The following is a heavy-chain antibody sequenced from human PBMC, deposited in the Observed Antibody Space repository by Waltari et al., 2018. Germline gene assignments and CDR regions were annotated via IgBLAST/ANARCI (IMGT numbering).Heavy chain of an antibody. CDR1: GFTFSSYW. CDR3: ATGPGIAAY. J-gene: IGHJ4*02. D-gene: IGHD6-13*01. Sequence: EVHLVESGGGLVQPGGSLRLSCAASGFTFSSYWMHWVRQAPGKGLMWDARIKKDGSITAYADSVKGRFTRSRDNAKNTLYLQMNSLRAEDTAVYYCATGPGIAAYWGQGIPVTVSS. CDR2: IKKDGSIT. V-gene: IGHV3-74*01.